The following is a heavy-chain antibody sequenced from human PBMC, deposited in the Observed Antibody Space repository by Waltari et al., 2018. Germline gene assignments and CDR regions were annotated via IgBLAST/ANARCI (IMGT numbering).Heavy chain of an antibody. CDR1: GFTVSSNY. D-gene: IGHD6-13*01. Sequence: VQLVESGGGLIQPGGSLRLSCAASGFTVSSNYMSWVRQAPGKGLEWVSVIYRGGGTDYADAVKSRCTISRDSAKNTLYLKMNSQRAEDTAVYYWATAPYGSSWYERRPFDYWGQGTLVTVSS. J-gene: IGHJ4*02. CDR3: ATAPYGSSWYERRPFDY. V-gene: IGHV3-53*01. CDR2: IYRGGGT.